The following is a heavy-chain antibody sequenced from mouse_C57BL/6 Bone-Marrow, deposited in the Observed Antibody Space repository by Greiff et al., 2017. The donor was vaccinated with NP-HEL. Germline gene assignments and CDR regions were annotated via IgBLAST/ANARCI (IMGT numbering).Heavy chain of an antibody. Sequence: QVQLQQSGAELAKPGASVKLSCKASGYTFTSYWMHWVKQRPGQGLEWIGYINPSSGYTKYNQKFKDKATLTADNSSSTAYMQLSSLTYEDAAGYYGAREYYYCYWYVDVWGTGTTVTVSA. D-gene: IGHD1-1*01. CDR1: GYTFTSYW. CDR3: AREYYYCYWYVDV. CDR2: INPSSGYT. J-gene: IGHJ1*03. V-gene: IGHV1-7*01.